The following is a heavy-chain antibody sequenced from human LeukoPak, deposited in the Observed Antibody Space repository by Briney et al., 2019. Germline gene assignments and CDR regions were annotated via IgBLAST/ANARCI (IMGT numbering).Heavy chain of an antibody. Sequence: GGSLRLSCAASRFTFSYYGMNWVRQAPGRGLEWVSYTSSTSSTIYYADSVKGRFTISRDNAKNSLYLQMNSLRVEDTAVYYCARDGQWLDWGQGTLVTVSS. CDR1: RFTFSYYG. D-gene: IGHD6-19*01. J-gene: IGHJ4*02. CDR3: ARDGQWLD. CDR2: TSSTSSTI. V-gene: IGHV3-48*01.